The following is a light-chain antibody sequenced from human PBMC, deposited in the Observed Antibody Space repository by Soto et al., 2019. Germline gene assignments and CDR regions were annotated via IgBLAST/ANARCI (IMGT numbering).Light chain of an antibody. J-gene: IGKJ1*01. Sequence: EIVMTQPPATLSVSPGERVTLSCRASQSVSSNLAWSQQKPGQAPRLLIYDASTRATGIPGRFSGSGSGTEFTLTISSLQSEDFAVYYCHQYNNWPPWTFGQGTKVEIK. V-gene: IGKV3-15*01. CDR3: HQYNNWPPWT. CDR2: DAS. CDR1: QSVSSN.